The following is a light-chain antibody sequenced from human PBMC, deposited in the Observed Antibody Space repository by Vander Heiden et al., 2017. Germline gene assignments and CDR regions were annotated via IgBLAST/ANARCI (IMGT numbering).Light chain of an antibody. Sequence: DIVMTQTPLSLSVTPGQPACIACKSSQGPLRSDGKTYLYGYLQKPGQPPQLLIYEVSNRSSGVPDRFSGRGLGTDFTLKISRVEAEDVGVYYVRQRIHLPYTFGQGTKLDIK. V-gene: IGKV2D-29*01. J-gene: IGKJ2*01. CDR2: EVS. CDR3: RQRIHLPYT. CDR1: QGPLRSDGKTY.